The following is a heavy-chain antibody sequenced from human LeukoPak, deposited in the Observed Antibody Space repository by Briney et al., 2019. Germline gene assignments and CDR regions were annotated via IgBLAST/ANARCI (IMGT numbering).Heavy chain of an antibody. J-gene: IGHJ6*03. CDR1: GESFSDHY. Sequence: PSETLSLTCAVYGESFSDHYWTWIRQTPGKGLEWIGEINHSGSTNFNPSLKSRVTISVDTSKSQFSLKLTSVTAADTAVYYCARGRGSGRYYLPYFYYYMDVWGKGTTVTVSS. CDR2: INHSGST. CDR3: ARGRGSGRYYLPYFYYYMDV. D-gene: IGHD1-26*01. V-gene: IGHV4-34*01.